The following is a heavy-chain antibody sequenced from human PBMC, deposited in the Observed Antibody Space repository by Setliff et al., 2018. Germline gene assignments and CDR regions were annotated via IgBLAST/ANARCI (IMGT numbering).Heavy chain of an antibody. Sequence: GGSLRLSCAASGFTFWSYAMSWVRQAPGKGLEWISAITHSGWDTYHADSVKGRFTISRANSQNTLFLQMDSLRVEDTAVYFCVKGSSDSRPYYFDYWGQGMLVTVSS. V-gene: IGHV3-23*01. J-gene: IGHJ4*02. CDR2: ITHSGWDT. CDR3: VKGSSDSRPYYFDY. D-gene: IGHD2-2*01. CDR1: GFTFWSYA.